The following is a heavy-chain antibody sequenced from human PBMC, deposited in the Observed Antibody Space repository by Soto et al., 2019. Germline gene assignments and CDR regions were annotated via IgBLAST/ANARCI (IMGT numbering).Heavy chain of an antibody. J-gene: IGHJ4*02. D-gene: IGHD3-3*01. CDR3: ARDSQGTTVYDFWSGYYD. CDR1: GFTFSSYS. CDR2: ISSSSSTI. Sequence: EVQLVESGGGLVQPGGSLRLSCAASGFTFSSYSMNWVRQAPGKGLEWVSYISSSSSTIYYADSVKGRFTISRDNAKNSLYLQMNSLRDEDTAVYYCARDSQGTTVYDFWSGYYDWGQGTLVTVSS. V-gene: IGHV3-48*02.